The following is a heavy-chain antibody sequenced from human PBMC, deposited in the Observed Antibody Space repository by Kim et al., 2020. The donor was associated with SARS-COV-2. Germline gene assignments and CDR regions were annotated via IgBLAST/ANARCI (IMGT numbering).Heavy chain of an antibody. Sequence: YYADSVKGRFTISRDNSKNTLYLQMNSLRAEDTAVYYCAKGSKWLLLRAYWGQGTLVTVSS. CDR3: AKGSKWLLLRAY. J-gene: IGHJ4*02. V-gene: IGHV3-23*01. D-gene: IGHD3-22*01.